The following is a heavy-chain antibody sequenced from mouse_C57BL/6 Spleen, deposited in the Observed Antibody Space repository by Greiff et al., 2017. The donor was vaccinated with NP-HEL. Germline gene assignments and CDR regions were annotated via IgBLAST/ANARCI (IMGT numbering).Heavy chain of an antibody. CDR2: ILPGSGST. CDR1: GYTFTGYW. J-gene: IGHJ1*03. V-gene: IGHV1-9*01. CDR3: ARRLSHYDYDGWYFDV. D-gene: IGHD2-4*01. Sequence: QVQLKQSGAELMKPGASVKLSCKATGYTFTGYWIEWVKQRPGHGLEWIGEILPGSGSTNYNEKFKGKATFTADTSSNTAYMQLSSLTTEDSAIYYCARRLSHYDYDGWYFDVWGTGTTVTVSS.